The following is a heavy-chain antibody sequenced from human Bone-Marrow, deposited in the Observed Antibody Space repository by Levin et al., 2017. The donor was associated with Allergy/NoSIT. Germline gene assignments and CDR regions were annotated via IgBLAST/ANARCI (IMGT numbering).Heavy chain of an antibody. D-gene: IGHD4-17*01. CDR2: ISATGGST. Sequence: HTGGSLRLSCAASGFSFSDYAMTWVRQAPGKGLEWVAAISATGGSTYFADSVEGRFSISRDNSKNTLYLQMHSLRVEDTAVYFCAKAQSKTVTTGDYVDHWGQGTLVTVST. CDR1: GFSFSDYA. V-gene: IGHV3-23*01. J-gene: IGHJ4*02. CDR3: AKAQSKTVTTGDYVDH.